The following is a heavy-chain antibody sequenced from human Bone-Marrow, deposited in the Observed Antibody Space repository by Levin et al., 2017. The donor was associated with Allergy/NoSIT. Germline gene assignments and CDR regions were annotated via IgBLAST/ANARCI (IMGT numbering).Heavy chain of an antibody. D-gene: IGHD1-26*01. CDR1: GFTFTTYW. V-gene: IGHV3-74*01. J-gene: IGHJ5*02. Sequence: HPGGSLRLSCTGSGFTFTTYWMHWVRQAPGKGLVWVSGISKDGTTSLYADSVKGRFSTSRDNARDTLYLQMNSLRAEDTAIYYCARDFFEKGAWGQGILVTVSS. CDR3: ARDFFEKGA. CDR2: ISKDGTTS.